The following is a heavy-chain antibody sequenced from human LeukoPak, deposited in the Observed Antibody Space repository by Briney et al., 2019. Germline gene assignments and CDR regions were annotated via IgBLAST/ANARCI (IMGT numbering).Heavy chain of an antibody. V-gene: IGHV3-23*01. Sequence: PSETLSLTCAVYGGSFSGYYWSWVRQAPGKGLEWVSAISGSGGSTYYADSVKGRFTISRDNSKNTLYLQMNSLRAEDTAVYYCAKEIHGSGSLRHDAFDIWGQGTMVTVSS. CDR2: ISGSGGST. CDR1: GGSFSGYY. CDR3: AKEIHGSGSLRHDAFDI. D-gene: IGHD3-10*01. J-gene: IGHJ3*02.